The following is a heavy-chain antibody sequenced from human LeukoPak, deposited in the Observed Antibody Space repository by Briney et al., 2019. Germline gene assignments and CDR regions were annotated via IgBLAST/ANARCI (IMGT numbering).Heavy chain of an antibody. CDR2: IYYSGST. CDR3: ARHYYGSGSYRLWFDP. Sequence: SETLSLTCTVSGGSISSSSYYWGWIRQPPGKGLGWIGSIYYSGSTYYNPSLKSRVTISVDTSKNQFSLKLSSVTAADTAVYYCARHYYGSGSYRLWFDPWGQGTLVTVSS. CDR1: GGSISSSSYY. V-gene: IGHV4-39*01. D-gene: IGHD3-10*01. J-gene: IGHJ5*02.